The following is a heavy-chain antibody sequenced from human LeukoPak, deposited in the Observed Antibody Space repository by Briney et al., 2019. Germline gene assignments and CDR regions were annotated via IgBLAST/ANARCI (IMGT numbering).Heavy chain of an antibody. Sequence: GGSLRLSCAASGFTFSNYWMSWVRQAPGKGLEWVATLIQDGGEKHYVDSVKGRFTISRDNAKNSVYLQMNSLRAEDTAVYYCASWGAVAGQRALDYWGQGTLVTVSS. D-gene: IGHD6-19*01. CDR3: ASWGAVAGQRALDY. V-gene: IGHV3-7*03. CDR2: LIQDGGEK. CDR1: GFTFSNYW. J-gene: IGHJ4*02.